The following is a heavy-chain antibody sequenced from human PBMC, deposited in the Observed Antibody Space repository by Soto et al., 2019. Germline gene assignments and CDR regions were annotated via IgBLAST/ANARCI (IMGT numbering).Heavy chain of an antibody. V-gene: IGHV1-69*18. Sequence: QVQLVQSGSEVKKPGSSVKVSCKASGGSFSSNPISWVRQAPGQGLEWMARIIPIFATVHYAQKFQGRVTITADEATSTDYVKPTSLSSEYTAVYFWARGGSGYSSAHRYYFDYGGQGTLVTVTS. D-gene: IGHD5-18*01. CDR2: IIPIFATV. CDR3: ARGGSGYSSAHRYYFDY. CDR1: GGSFSSNP. J-gene: IGHJ4*02.